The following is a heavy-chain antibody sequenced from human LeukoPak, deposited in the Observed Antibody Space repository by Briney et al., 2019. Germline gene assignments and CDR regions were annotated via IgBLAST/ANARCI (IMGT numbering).Heavy chain of an antibody. CDR3: AREDYDFWSGYPLGWFDP. J-gene: IGHJ5*02. D-gene: IGHD3-3*01. Sequence: GGSLRLSCAASGFTFSSYSMNWVRQAPGKGLEWVSSISSSSYIYYADSVKGRFTISRDNAKNSLYLQMNSLRDEDTAVYYCAREDYDFWSGYPLGWFDPWGQGTLVTVSS. CDR2: ISSSSYI. V-gene: IGHV3-21*01. CDR1: GFTFSSYS.